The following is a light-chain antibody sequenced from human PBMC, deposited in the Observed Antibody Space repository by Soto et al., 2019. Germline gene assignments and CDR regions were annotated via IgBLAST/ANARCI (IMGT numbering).Light chain of an antibody. CDR2: DGS. CDR3: CSYAGSSTWV. J-gene: IGLJ1*01. V-gene: IGLV2-23*01. CDR1: SSEVSSDNF. Sequence: QSALTQPASVSGSPGQSITITCTGTSSEVSSDNFVSWYQQQPGKAPKPMIYDGSKQPSGASTRFSGSNPGNTASLTLSGLQAEDEADYYCCSYAGSSTWVFGTGTKLTVL.